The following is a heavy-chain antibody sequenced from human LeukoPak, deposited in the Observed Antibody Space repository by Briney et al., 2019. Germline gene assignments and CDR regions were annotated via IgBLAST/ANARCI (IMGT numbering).Heavy chain of an antibody. J-gene: IGHJ4*02. V-gene: IGHV3-23*01. CDR2: ISGSGGST. CDR3: AKVDCSGGSCYPGPSLAYYFDY. D-gene: IGHD2-15*01. Sequence: PGGSPRLSCAASGFTFSSYAMSWVRQAPGKGLEWASAISGSGGSTYYADSVKGRFTISRDNSKNTLYLQMNSLRAEDTAVYYCAKVDCSGGSCYPGPSLAYYFDYWGQGTLVTVSS. CDR1: GFTFSSYA.